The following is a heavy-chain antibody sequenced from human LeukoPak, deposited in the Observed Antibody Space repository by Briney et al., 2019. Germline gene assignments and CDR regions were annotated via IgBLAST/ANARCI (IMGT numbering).Heavy chain of an antibody. Sequence: GGSLGLSCAASGFTFSSYSMNWVRQAPGKGLEWVSSISSSSSYIYYADSMKGRFTISRDNAKNSLYLQMNSLRAEDTAVYYCARDNLYSSGWYYFDYWGQGTLVTVSS. CDR2: ISSSSSYI. CDR3: ARDNLYSSGWYYFDY. J-gene: IGHJ4*02. V-gene: IGHV3-21*01. D-gene: IGHD6-19*01. CDR1: GFTFSSYS.